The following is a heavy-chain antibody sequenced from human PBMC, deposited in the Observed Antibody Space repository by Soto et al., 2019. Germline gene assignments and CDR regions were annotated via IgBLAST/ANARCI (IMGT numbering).Heavy chain of an antibody. Sequence: PGGSLRLSCAASGFTFSSYSMNWVRQAPGKGLEWVSYISSSSSTIYYADSVKGRFTISRDNAKNSLYLQMNSLRDEDTAVYYCASIFELGRTYYYGMDVWGQGTTVTVSS. CDR2: ISSSSSTI. CDR3: ASIFELGRTYYYGMDV. D-gene: IGHD1-26*01. CDR1: GFTFSSYS. J-gene: IGHJ6*02. V-gene: IGHV3-48*02.